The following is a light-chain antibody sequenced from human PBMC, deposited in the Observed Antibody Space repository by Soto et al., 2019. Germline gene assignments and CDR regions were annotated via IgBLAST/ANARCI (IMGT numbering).Light chain of an antibody. CDR3: QQSYSTPWT. J-gene: IGKJ1*01. Sequence: DIQMTQSPSSLSASVGDRVTITCRASQSISYYVNWYQQKQGRAPRLLIYSTSTLPSGVPSRFSGRASGPDFTLNISSLQSEDFATSFCQQSYSTPWTFGQGTKVEIK. V-gene: IGKV1-39*01. CDR2: STS. CDR1: QSISYY.